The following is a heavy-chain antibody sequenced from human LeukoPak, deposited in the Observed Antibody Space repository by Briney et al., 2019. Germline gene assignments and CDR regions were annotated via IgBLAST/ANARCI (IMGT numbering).Heavy chain of an antibody. J-gene: IGHJ5*02. V-gene: IGHV3-49*03. CDR1: GFTFGDYA. Sequence: PGGSLRLSCTASGFTFGDYAMSWFRQAPGKRLEWVGFIRSKAYGGTTEYAASVKGRFTISRDDSKSIAYLQMNSLKTEDTAVYYCTRVGATEWFDPWGQGTLVTVSS. CDR3: TRVGATEWFDP. D-gene: IGHD1-26*01. CDR2: IRSKAYGGTT.